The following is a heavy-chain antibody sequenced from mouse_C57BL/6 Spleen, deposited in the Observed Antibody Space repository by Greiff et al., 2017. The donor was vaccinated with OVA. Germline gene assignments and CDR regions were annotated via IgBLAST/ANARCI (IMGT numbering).Heavy chain of an antibody. CDR3: TRERESSYPYAMEY. CDR2: ISSGGDYI. V-gene: IGHV5-9-1*02. D-gene: IGHD1-1*01. CDR1: GFTFSSYA. Sequence: EVKLMESGEGLVKPGGSLKLSCAASGFTFSSYAMSWVRQTPEKRLAWVAYISSGGDYIYYADTVKGRFTISRDNARNTLYMQMSSLKSEDTAMYYCTRERESSYPYAMEYWGQGTSVTVSS. J-gene: IGHJ4*01.